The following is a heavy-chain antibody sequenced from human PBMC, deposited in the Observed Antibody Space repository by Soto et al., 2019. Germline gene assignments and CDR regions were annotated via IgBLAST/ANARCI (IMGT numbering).Heavy chain of an antibody. D-gene: IGHD3-22*01. J-gene: IGHJ4*02. CDR1: GFTFSSYV. CDR3: ARAPYYYDSSGYWAY. V-gene: IGHV3-23*01. CDR2: ISGSGGSA. Sequence: PGGSLRLSCTVSGFTFSSYVMSWVRQAPGKGLEWVSAISGSGGSAYYADSVKGRFTISRDNSKNTLYLQMNSLRAEDTAVYYCARAPYYYDSSGYWAYWGQGTLVTVSS.